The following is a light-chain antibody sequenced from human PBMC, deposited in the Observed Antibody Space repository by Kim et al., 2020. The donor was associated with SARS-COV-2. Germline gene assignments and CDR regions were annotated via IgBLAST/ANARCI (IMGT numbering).Light chain of an antibody. J-gene: IGLJ3*02. CDR3: SSFTSSNTWV. Sequence: QSALTQPPSVSGSPGQSVTISCIGTNSDIGGYDRVSWYQQPPGTVPKLIIYEVSHRPSGATARFSGSKSGSTASLTISGLRAEDEADYYCSSFTSSNTWVFGGGTQLTVL. V-gene: IGLV2-18*02. CDR2: EVS. CDR1: NSDIGGYDR.